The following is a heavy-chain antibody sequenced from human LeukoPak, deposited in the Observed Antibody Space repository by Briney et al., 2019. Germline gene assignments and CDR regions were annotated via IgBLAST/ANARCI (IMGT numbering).Heavy chain of an antibody. CDR1: GYTFTVYY. CDR2: MNPNSGGT. D-gene: IGHD2-2*01. Sequence: GASVKVSCKSSGYTFTVYYMHWVRQAPGQGLEWMRWMNPNSGGTNYAQKFQGRVTMTRDTSISTAYMELSRLRSDDTAVYYCARDPFAIVVVPAAFDYWGQGTLVTVSS. J-gene: IGHJ4*02. V-gene: IGHV1-2*02. CDR3: ARDPFAIVVVPAAFDY.